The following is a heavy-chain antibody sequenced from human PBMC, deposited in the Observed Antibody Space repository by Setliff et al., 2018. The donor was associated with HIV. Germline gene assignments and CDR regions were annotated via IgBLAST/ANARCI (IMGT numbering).Heavy chain of an antibody. J-gene: IGHJ4*02. Sequence: ASVKVSCKASGYTLSTYALYWVRQAPGQRLEWTGWINSDNGNTKFSEKFQGRVLITSDTSASTVYLFLRSLKSEDTAVYYCARGYNYGYGGQGINWWDAFDNWGKGTLVTVSS. V-gene: IGHV1-3*01. CDR1: GYTLSTYA. D-gene: IGHD3-16*01. CDR2: INSDNGNT. CDR3: ARGYNYGYGGQGINWWDAFDN.